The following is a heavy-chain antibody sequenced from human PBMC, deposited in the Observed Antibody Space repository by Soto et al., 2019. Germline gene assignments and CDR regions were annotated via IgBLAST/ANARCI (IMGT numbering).Heavy chain of an antibody. CDR3: AKDQRNQGVAGDISRFDT. Sequence: GGSLRLSCAASGFTFSSYAMSWVRQAPGKGLEWVSAISGSGGSTYYADSVKGRFTISRDNSKNTLYLQMNSLRAEDTAVNYCAKDQRNQGVAGDISRFDTWGQGTLVTVSS. CDR1: GFTFSSYA. V-gene: IGHV3-23*01. D-gene: IGHD6-19*01. CDR2: ISGSGGST. J-gene: IGHJ5*02.